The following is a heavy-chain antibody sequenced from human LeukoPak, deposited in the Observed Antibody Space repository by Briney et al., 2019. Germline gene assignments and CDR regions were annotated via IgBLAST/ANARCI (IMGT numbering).Heavy chain of an antibody. J-gene: IGHJ4*02. D-gene: IGHD3-22*01. CDR2: ISSSSSYI. CDR3: ARGQSSGSLYYFDY. CDR1: GFTVSSNY. Sequence: PGGSLRLSCAASGFTVSSNYMSWVRQAPGKGLEWVSSISSSSSYIYYADSVKGRFTISRDNAKNSLYLQMNSLRAEDTAVYYCARGQSSGSLYYFDYWGQGTLVTVSS. V-gene: IGHV3-21*01.